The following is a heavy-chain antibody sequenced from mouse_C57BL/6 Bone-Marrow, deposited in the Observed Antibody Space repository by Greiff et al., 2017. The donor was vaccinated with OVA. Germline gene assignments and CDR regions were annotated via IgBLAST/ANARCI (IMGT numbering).Heavy chain of an antibody. J-gene: IGHJ2*01. CDR1: GFTFSSYG. D-gene: IGHD1-1*01. V-gene: IGHV5-6*01. CDR2: ISSGGSYT. Sequence: EVKLVESGGDLVKPGGSLKLSCAASGFTFSSYGMSWVRQTPDKRLEWVATISSGGSYTYYPDSVKGRFTISRDNAKNTLYLQMSSLKSEDTAMYYCARDYGCSYVYWGQGTTLTVSS. CDR3: ARDYGCSYVY.